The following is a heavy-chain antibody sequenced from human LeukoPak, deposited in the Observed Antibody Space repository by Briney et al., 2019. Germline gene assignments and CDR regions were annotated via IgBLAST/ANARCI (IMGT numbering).Heavy chain of an antibody. CDR2: ISGSGGST. CDR1: GXXFSSXA. Sequence: GGXXRXXCAXXGXXFSSXAXXWVRQAPGKGLEWASAISGSGGSTYYADSVKGRFTISRDNSKNTLYLQMNSLRAEDTAVYYCAKDYGKGSSSWYWYYYYGMDVWGQGTTVTVSS. V-gene: IGHV3-23*01. J-gene: IGHJ6*02. CDR3: AKDYGKGSSSWYWYYYYGMDV. D-gene: IGHD6-13*01.